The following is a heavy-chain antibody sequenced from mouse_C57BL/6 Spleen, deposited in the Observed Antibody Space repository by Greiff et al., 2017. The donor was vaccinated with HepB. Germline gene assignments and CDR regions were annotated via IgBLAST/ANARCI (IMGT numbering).Heavy chain of an antibody. CDR2: IYPGDGDT. V-gene: IGHV1-80*01. D-gene: IGHD1-1*01. Sequence: VQLQQSGAELVKPGASVKISCKASGYAFSSYWMNWVKQRPGKGLEWIGQIYPGDGDTNYNGKFKGKATLTADKSSSTAYMQLSSLTSEDSAVYFCARGVYYYGRNAMDYWGQGTSVTVSS. CDR1: GYAFSSYW. J-gene: IGHJ4*01. CDR3: ARGVYYYGRNAMDY.